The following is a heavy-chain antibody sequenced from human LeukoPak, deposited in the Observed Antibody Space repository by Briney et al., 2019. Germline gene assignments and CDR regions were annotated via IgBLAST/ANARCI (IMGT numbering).Heavy chain of an antibody. CDR1: EFTFSSYS. V-gene: IGHV3-48*01. J-gene: IGHJ6*02. CDR3: ARAIAAAGTSGVYYYYYGMDV. D-gene: IGHD6-13*01. Sequence: GGSLRLSCAASEFTFSSYSMNWVRQAPGKGLEWVSYITNSGNSKSYADSVKGRFTISRDNSKNTLYLQMNSLRAEDTAVYYCARAIAAAGTSGVYYYYYGMDVWGQGTTVTVSS. CDR2: ITNSGNSK.